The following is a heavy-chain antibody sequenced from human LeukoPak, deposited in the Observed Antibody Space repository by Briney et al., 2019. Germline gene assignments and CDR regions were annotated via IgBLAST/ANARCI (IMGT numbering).Heavy chain of an antibody. V-gene: IGHV3-21*01. J-gene: IGHJ1*01. CDR1: GFTFSSYS. Sequence: GGSLRLSCAASGFTFSSYSMNWVRQAPGKGLEWVSSISSSSSYIYYADSVKGRFTISRDNAKNSLYLQMNSLRAEDTAVYYCARARLGGIAARPHFQHWGQGTLVTVSS. D-gene: IGHD6-6*01. CDR3: ARARLGGIAARPHFQH. CDR2: ISSSSSYI.